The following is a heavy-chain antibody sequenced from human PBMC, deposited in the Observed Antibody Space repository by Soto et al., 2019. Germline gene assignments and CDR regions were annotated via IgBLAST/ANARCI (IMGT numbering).Heavy chain of an antibody. Sequence: PSETLSLTCAVYGGSFSGHYWSWIRQYPGKGLEWIAEINHRGSTNYNPSLKSRVTMSVDTSKNQFSLRLGSVTAADTAVYYCARGVTRKRFDPWGQGTLVTVSS. CDR2: INHRGST. V-gene: IGHV4-34*01. CDR1: GGSFSGHY. J-gene: IGHJ5*02. CDR3: ARGVTRKRFDP.